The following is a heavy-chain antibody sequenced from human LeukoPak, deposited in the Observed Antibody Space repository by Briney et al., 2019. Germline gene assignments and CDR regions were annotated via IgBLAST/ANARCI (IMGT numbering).Heavy chain of an antibody. CDR2: IKQDGSEK. D-gene: IGHD3-10*01. Sequence: GGSLRLSCAASGFTFSSYSMNWVRQAPGKGLEWVANIKQDGSEKYYVDSVKGRFTISRDNAKNSLYLQMNSLRAEDTAVYYCARAHYYGSGSYYKYWGQGTLVTVSS. CDR3: ARAHYYGSGSYYKY. J-gene: IGHJ4*02. V-gene: IGHV3-7*04. CDR1: GFTFSSYS.